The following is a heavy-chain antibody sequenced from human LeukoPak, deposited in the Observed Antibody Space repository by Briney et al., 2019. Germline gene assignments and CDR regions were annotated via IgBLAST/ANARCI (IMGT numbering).Heavy chain of an antibody. CDR2: IYYSGST. V-gene: IGHV4-39*01. D-gene: IGHD2-21*02. Sequence: SETLSLTCTVSGGSISSSSYYWGWIRQSPGKGLEWIGSIYYSGSTYYNPSLKSRVTISVDTSKNQFSLKLSSVTAADTAVYYCARQFYCGGDCYYFDYWGQGTLVTVSS. CDR3: ARQFYCGGDCYYFDY. CDR1: GGSISSSSYY. J-gene: IGHJ4*02.